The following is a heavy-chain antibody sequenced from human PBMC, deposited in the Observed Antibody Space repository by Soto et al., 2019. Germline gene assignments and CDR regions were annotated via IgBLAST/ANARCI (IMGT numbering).Heavy chain of an antibody. CDR3: ARVFLQGHFPHFDWLLYDGNYFDY. Sequence: GGFLRLSCAASGFTFSDYYRSWIRQAPGKGLEWVSYISSSSSYTNYADSVKGRFTISRDNAKNSLYLQMNSLRAEDTAVYYCARVFLQGHFPHFDWLLYDGNYFDYWGQGTLVTVSS. J-gene: IGHJ4*02. D-gene: IGHD3-9*01. V-gene: IGHV3-11*05. CDR2: ISSSSSYT. CDR1: GFTFSDYY.